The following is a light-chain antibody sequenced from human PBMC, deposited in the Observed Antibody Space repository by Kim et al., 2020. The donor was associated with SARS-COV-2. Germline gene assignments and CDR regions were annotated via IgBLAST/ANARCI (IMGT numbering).Light chain of an antibody. Sequence: RQTAAHTCPGSSAKLGDLGAAWLQQRQGLPPQLRSYRNNNRPSGISERFSASRSGNTASLTIAGLQPEDEAVYYCSSWDSSLRTWVFGGGTQLTVL. CDR3: SSWDSSLRTWV. CDR2: RNN. CDR1: SAKLGDLG. V-gene: IGLV10-54*01. J-gene: IGLJ3*02.